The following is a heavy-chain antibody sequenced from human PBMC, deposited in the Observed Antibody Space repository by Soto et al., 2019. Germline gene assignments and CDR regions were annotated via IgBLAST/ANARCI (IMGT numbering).Heavy chain of an antibody. CDR3: ARSGGMDV. D-gene: IGHD3-3*01. CDR1: GFTLSDHY. V-gene: IGHV3-72*01. J-gene: IGHJ6*02. Sequence: EVQLVESGGGLVQPGGSLRLSCAASGFTLSDHYMDWARQAPGKGLEWVGRSRNKANSYTTEYAASVKGRFTISRDDSKNSLYLQMNSLKTEDTAVYYCARSGGMDVWGQGTTVTVSS. CDR2: SRNKANSYTT.